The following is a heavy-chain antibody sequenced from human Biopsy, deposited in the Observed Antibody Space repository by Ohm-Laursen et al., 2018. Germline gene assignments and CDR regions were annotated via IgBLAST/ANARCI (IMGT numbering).Heavy chain of an antibody. J-gene: IGHJ6*02. CDR1: GDSVTKYY. CDR2: IHYSVMT. CDR3: ARDLPSSYYYAMDV. Sequence: SETLSLTCTVSGDSVTKYYWSWIRQPPGKGLEWIGHIHYSVMTNYNPSLQSRVSMSVDTSKNQLSLTLRSVTAADTAVYYCARDLPSSYYYAMDVWGQGTTVTVSS. V-gene: IGHV4-59*02.